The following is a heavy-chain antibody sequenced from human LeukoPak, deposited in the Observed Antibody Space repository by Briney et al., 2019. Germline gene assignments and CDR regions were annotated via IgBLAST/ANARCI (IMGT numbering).Heavy chain of an antibody. Sequence: PGGSLRLSCPASGFTFSSYWMSWVLQARGKGLEGVANIKQDGSEKYYVDSVKGRFTISRDNAKNSLYLQMNSLRAEDTAVYYCARGGTPRKYCANGVCPYYFDYWGQGTLVTVSS. CDR2: IKQDGSEK. V-gene: IGHV3-7*01. D-gene: IGHD2-8*01. CDR1: GFTFSSYW. CDR3: ARGGTPRKYCANGVCPYYFDY. J-gene: IGHJ4*02.